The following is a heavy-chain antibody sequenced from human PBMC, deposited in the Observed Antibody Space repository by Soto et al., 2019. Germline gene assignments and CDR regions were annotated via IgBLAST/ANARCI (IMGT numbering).Heavy chain of an antibody. D-gene: IGHD3-3*01. CDR2: IYYSGST. J-gene: IGHJ6*03. CDR3: ATGGYDFWSGYYYYMDV. CDR1: GGSISSSSYY. Sequence: PSETLSLTCTVSGGSISSSSYYWGWIRQPPGKGLEWIGSIYYSGSTYYNPSLKSRVTISVDTSKNQFSLKLSSVTAADTAVYYCATGGYDFWSGYYYYMDVWGKGTTVTVSS. V-gene: IGHV4-39*07.